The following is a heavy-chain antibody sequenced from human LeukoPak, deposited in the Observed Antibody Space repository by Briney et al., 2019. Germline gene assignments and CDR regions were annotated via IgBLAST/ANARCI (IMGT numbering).Heavy chain of an antibody. J-gene: IGHJ6*03. D-gene: IGHD3-10*01. CDR1: GFSVSMKY. CDR2: IFSGGTT. CDR3: ARFSGPGMQHYYYYMVV. Sequence: PWGSLSRTCAASGFSVSMKYMTWVRQAPGKGLEWVSVIFSGGTTYYADSVKGRFTVSRDNSKNMMYLQMNSLRAEDAAVYYCARFSGPGMQHYYYYMVVWGTGPTLTVSS. V-gene: IGHV3-53*01.